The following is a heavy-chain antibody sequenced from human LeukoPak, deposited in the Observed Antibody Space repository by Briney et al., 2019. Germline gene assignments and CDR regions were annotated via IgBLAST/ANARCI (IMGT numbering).Heavy chain of an antibody. CDR2: IHTSGST. J-gene: IGHJ6*03. V-gene: IGHV4-4*07. Sequence: SETLSLTCTFSGGSISSYYWSWIRQPAGKGLEWIGRIHTSGSTNYNPPLKSRVTMSVDTSKNQFSLKLTSVTAADTAVYYCARVRGATVTTGDYYYYYMDVWGKGTTVTISS. D-gene: IGHD4-17*01. CDR3: ARVRGATVTTGDYYYYYMDV. CDR1: GGSISSYY.